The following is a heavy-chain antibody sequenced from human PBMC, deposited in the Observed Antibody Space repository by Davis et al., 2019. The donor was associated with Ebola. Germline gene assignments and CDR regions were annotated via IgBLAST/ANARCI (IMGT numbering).Heavy chain of an antibody. CDR2: IRQDGIEN. Sequence: GGSLRLSCAASGFTFSSYAMSWVRQAPGKGLEWVATIRQDGIENFYVGPVKGRFTISRDNGKKSVYLQMNSLRAEDTAVYYCVRDTSGWYPLFKWLDPWGQGTLVTVSS. V-gene: IGHV3-7*03. D-gene: IGHD6-13*01. CDR3: VRDTSGWYPLFKWLDP. CDR1: GFTFSSYA. J-gene: IGHJ5*02.